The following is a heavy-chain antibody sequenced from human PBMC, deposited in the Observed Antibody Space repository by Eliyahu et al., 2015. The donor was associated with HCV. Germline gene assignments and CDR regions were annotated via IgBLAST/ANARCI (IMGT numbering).Heavy chain of an antibody. CDR1: GYTFTSYY. CDR2: INPSVSTT. V-gene: IGHV1-46*01. Sequence: QVQMVQSGAEVKKPGASVKVSCKASGYTFTSYYLHXVRQAPGQGLEWMGVINPSVSTTTYAQEFQGRVTMTRDTSTSTVYMELSSLRSEDTAVYYCARGDYGDYWGQGTLVTVSS. CDR3: ARGDYGDY. J-gene: IGHJ4*02.